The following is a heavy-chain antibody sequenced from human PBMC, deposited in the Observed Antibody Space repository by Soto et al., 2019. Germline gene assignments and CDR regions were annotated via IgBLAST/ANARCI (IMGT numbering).Heavy chain of an antibody. J-gene: IGHJ4*02. D-gene: IGHD3-16*01. CDR3: TKHMIALATASIY. V-gene: IGHV3-23*01. Sequence: GGSLRLSCVASGLTFSSYAMSWVRKTTGKGLEWVSAIRRGGDVTYYSDSVKGRFTISRDNSKNTLLLQMDSLRAEGTALYYCTKHMIALATASIYWGQGALVTVS. CDR2: IRRGGDVT. CDR1: GLTFSSYA.